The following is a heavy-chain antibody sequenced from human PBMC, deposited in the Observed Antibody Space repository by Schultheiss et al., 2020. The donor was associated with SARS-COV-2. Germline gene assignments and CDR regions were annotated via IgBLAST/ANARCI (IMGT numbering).Heavy chain of an antibody. CDR2: TYYRSKWYN. CDR3: ASRHSDTDAFHI. J-gene: IGHJ3*02. Sequence: SQTLSLTCVISGDSVSSHSAAWNWNRQSPSRGLEWLGKTYYRSKWYNDYAVAVKSRITINPDTFKNQFSLHLDSVTPEDAAVYYCASRHSDTDAFHIWGQGKMVTVSS. CDR1: GDSVSSHSAA. V-gene: IGHV6-1*01. D-gene: IGHD3-10*01.